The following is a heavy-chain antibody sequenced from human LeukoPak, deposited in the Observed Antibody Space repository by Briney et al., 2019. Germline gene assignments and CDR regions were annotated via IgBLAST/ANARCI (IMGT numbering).Heavy chain of an antibody. CDR3: ARDRKNIVATTLGLYYYYGMDV. D-gene: IGHD5-12*01. CDR1: GGTFSSYA. Sequence: SVKVSCKASGGTFSSYAISWVRQAPGQGLEWMGGIIPIFGTANYAQKFQGGVTITRDTSASTAYMELSSLRSEDTAVYYCARDRKNIVATTLGLYYYYGMDVWGQGTTVTVSS. CDR2: IIPIFGTA. J-gene: IGHJ6*02. V-gene: IGHV1-69*05.